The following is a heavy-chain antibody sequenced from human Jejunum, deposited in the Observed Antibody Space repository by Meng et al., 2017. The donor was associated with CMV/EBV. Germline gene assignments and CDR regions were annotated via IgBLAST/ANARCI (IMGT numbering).Heavy chain of an antibody. CDR1: GFTFSTYW. V-gene: IGHV3-74*02. CDR3: ATAGQYRLDN. D-gene: IGHD6-13*01. J-gene: IGHJ4*01. CDR2: MNSDGSTT. Sequence: EVLLVESGGCLVQPGGSLILSCAASGFTFSTYWMHWVRQGPGEGLVWVSRMNSDGSTTDYADSVKGRFTISRDNAKNTLYLQMNSLRVDDTAVYYCATAGQYRLDNWGHGTLVTVSS.